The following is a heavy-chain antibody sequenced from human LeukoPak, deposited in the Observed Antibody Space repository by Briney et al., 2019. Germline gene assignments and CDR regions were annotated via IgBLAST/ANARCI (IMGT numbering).Heavy chain of an antibody. CDR1: GYTFTSCY. D-gene: IGHD2-15*01. CDR2: INPSGGST. V-gene: IGHV1-46*01. Sequence: ASVKVCCKASGYTFTSCYIHWVRQAPGQGLEWMRIINPSGGSTSYAQKFQGRVTMTRDTSTSTVYIELSSLRSEDTAVYYCARDIVPGEYYYYGMDVWGQGTTVTVSS. J-gene: IGHJ6*02. CDR3: ARDIVPGEYYYYGMDV.